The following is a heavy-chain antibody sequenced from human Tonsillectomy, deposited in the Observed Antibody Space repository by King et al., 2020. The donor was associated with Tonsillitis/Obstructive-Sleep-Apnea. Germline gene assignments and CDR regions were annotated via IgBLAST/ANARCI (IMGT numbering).Heavy chain of an antibody. Sequence: VQLVQSGAEMKKPGASVKVSCKASGYTFTAYYMHWVRQAPGQGLEWMGWINPNSGGANYAQKFQGRDTMTRDTSISTAYMELSSLRSDDTAVYYCASSEDDTRHNGGTYYYGMDVWGQGTTVTVSS. V-gene: IGHV1-2*02. CDR3: ASSEDDTRHNGGTYYYGMDV. J-gene: IGHJ6*02. CDR2: INPNSGGA. D-gene: IGHD3-16*01. CDR1: GYTFTAYY.